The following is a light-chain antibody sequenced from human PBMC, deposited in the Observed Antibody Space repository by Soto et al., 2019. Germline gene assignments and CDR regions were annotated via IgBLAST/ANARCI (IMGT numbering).Light chain of an antibody. CDR2: EVS. CDR3: SSYTTTYTPLYL. V-gene: IGLV2-14*01. CDR1: SSDIGGYNY. Sequence: QSVLTQPASVSGSPGQSITISCTGTSSDIGGYNYVSWYQQHPGKAPKLMIYEVSNRPSGVSNRFSGSRSGNTASLTISGLQAEDEADYYCSSYTTTYTPLYLFGTGTKVTVL. J-gene: IGLJ1*01.